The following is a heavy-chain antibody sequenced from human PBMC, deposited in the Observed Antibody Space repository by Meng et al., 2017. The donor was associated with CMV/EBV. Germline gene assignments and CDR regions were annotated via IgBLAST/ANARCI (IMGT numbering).Heavy chain of an antibody. D-gene: IGHD5-18*01. CDR2: MNPNSGNT. Sequence: ASVKVSCKASGYTFTSYDINWVRQATGQGLEWMGWMNPNSGNTGYAQKFQGRVTITRNTSISTAYMELSSLGSEDTAVYYCARVRGYSYGPDDWGQGTLVTVSS. CDR1: GYTFTSYD. V-gene: IGHV1-8*03. J-gene: IGHJ4*02. CDR3: ARVRGYSYGPDD.